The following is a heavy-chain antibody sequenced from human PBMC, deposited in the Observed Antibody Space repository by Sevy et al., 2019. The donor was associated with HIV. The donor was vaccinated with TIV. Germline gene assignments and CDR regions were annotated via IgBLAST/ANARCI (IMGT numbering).Heavy chain of an antibody. V-gene: IGHV1-18*01. CDR2: IGVYNGNL. Sequence: ASVNVSCKTSGYIFTNSGITWVRQAPGQGLEWMGWIGVYNGNLKYAQKFQGRVTMTTDTSTSTAYMELTSLRSDDTGVYYCARVPTYHYGSATYFDYWGQGTLDTVSS. J-gene: IGHJ4*01. CDR3: ARVPTYHYGSATYFDY. CDR1: GYIFTNSG. D-gene: IGHD3-10*01.